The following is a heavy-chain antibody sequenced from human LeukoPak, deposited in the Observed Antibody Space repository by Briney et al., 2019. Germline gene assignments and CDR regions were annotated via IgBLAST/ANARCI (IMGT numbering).Heavy chain of an antibody. Sequence: SETLSLTCTVSGGSISSYYWSCIRQPPRKGLEWIGYIYYSGSTNYNPSLKSRVTISVDTSKNQFSLKLSSVTAADTAVYYCARTHYYGSGSYCWFDPWGQGTLVTVSS. CDR2: IYYSGST. CDR3: ARTHYYGSGSYCWFDP. CDR1: GGSISSYY. J-gene: IGHJ5*02. V-gene: IGHV4-59*01. D-gene: IGHD3-10*01.